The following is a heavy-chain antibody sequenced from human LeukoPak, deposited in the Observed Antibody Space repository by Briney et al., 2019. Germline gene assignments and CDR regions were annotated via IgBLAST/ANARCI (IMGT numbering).Heavy chain of an antibody. J-gene: IGHJ2*01. CDR3: ARGPAHHIVVVTAIRRGWYFDL. CDR1: GGSFSGFY. D-gene: IGHD2-21*02. Sequence: PSETLSLTCAVYGGSFSGFYWSWIRQPPGKGLEWIGEIDYSGSTNYNPSLKSRVTISVDTSKKQFSLKLSSVTAAETAVYYCARGPAHHIVVVTAIRRGWYFDLWGRGTLVTVSS. CDR2: IDYSGST. V-gene: IGHV4-34*01.